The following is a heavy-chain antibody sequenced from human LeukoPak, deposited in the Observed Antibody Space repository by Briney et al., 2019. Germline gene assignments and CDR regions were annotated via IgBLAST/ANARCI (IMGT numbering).Heavy chain of an antibody. CDR2: IYYSGST. Sequence: SETLSLTCTVSGGSISSHYWSWIRQPPGKGLEWIGYIYYSGSTNYNPSLKSRVTISVDTSKNQFSLKLSSVTAADMAVYYCARSESRDGYTGFGYWGQGTLVTVSS. V-gene: IGHV4-59*11. CDR3: ARSESRDGYTGFGY. D-gene: IGHD5-24*01. J-gene: IGHJ4*02. CDR1: GGSISSHY.